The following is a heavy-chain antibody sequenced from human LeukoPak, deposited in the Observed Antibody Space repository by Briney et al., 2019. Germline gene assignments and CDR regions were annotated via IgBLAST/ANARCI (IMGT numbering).Heavy chain of an antibody. J-gene: IGHJ4*02. CDR2: VSTGSNYI. CDR3: ARGVIMVAFDY. Sequence: PGGSLRLSCTASGFTFSSYSLNWVRQAPGKGLEWVSSVSTGSNYIYYADSVKGRFTISRDNSKNTLYLQMNSLRAEDTAVYYCARGVIMVAFDYWGQGTLVTVSS. V-gene: IGHV3-21*01. CDR1: GFTFSSYS. D-gene: IGHD3-3*01.